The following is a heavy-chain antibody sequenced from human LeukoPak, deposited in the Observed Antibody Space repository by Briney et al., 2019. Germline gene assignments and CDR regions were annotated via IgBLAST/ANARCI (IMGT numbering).Heavy chain of an antibody. D-gene: IGHD2-15*01. J-gene: IGHJ5*02. CDR3: ARGYCSGGSCYSVENWFDP. CDR1: RYTFTGFY. V-gene: IGHV1-2*06. CDR2: INPNSGGT. Sequence: ASVKVSCKAARYTFTGFYMFWVRQAPGQGLEWMGRINPNSGGTNYAQKLQGRVTMTRATSISTAYVGLSRLRADDTAVYYCARGYCSGGSCYSVENWFDPWGQGTLVTVSS.